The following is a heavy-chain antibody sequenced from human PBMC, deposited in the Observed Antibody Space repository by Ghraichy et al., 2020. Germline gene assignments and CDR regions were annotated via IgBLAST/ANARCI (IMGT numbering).Heavy chain of an antibody. V-gene: IGHV3-43D*04. J-gene: IGHJ6*02. Sequence: GGSLRLSCAASGFTFDDYAMHWVRQAPGKGLEWVSLISWDGGSTYYADSVKGRFTISRDNSKNSLYLQMNSLRAEDTALYYCAKDIVPRRLGSSGWALYYYYGMDVWGQGTTVTVSS. D-gene: IGHD6-19*01. CDR3: AKDIVPRRLGSSGWALYYYYGMDV. CDR2: ISWDGGST. CDR1: GFTFDDYA.